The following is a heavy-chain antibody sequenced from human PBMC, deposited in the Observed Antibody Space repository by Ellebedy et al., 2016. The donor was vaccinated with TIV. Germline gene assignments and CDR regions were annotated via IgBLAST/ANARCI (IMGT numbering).Heavy chain of an antibody. CDR1: GYTFTGHY. CDR2: INPKSGGT. J-gene: IGHJ4*02. CDR3: AREGYSSSGYVN. V-gene: IGHV1-2*02. D-gene: IGHD6-13*01. Sequence: AASVKVSCKASGYTFTGHYIHWVRQAPGQGLEWMGWINPKSGGTITAQKFQGRVAMTRDTSIGTAYMDLSRLISADTAVYYCAREGYSSSGYVNWGQGTLVIVSS.